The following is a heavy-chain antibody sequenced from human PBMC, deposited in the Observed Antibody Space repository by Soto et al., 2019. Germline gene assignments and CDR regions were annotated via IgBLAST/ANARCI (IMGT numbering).Heavy chain of an antibody. CDR2: IIPIFGTA. Sequence: SVKVPCKASGGTFSSYAISWVRQAPGQGLEWMGGIIPIFGTANYAQKFQGRVTITADESTSTAYMELSSLRSEDTAVYYCASTPGPWSGYSAYNWFDPWGQGTLVTVSS. J-gene: IGHJ5*02. D-gene: IGHD3-3*01. CDR1: GGTFSSYA. CDR3: ASTPGPWSGYSAYNWFDP. V-gene: IGHV1-69*01.